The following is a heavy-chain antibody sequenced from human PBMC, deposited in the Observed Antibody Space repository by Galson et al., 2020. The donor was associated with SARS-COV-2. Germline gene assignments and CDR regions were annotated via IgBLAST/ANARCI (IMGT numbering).Heavy chain of an antibody. Sequence: ASETLSLTCSVSGGSISRFYWAWIRQPPGEGLEWIGSFYSSIHSSYNPSLNSRVSISIDTFNNQLGLRLTSVTAVDTAIYYCARLAADSIQGLRWYEVADFESHGMDVWGRGTSVTVSS. CDR1: GGSISRFY. V-gene: IGHV4-59*08. J-gene: IGHJ6*02. CDR3: ARLAADSIQGLRWYEVADFESHGMDV. CDR2: FYSSIHS. D-gene: IGHD5-18*01.